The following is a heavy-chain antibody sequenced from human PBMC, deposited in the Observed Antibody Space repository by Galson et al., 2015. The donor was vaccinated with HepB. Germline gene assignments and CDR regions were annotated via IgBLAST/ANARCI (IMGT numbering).Heavy chain of an antibody. D-gene: IGHD3-22*01. CDR2: ISYDGSNK. Sequence: SLRLSCAASGFTFSSYAMHWVRQAPGKGLEWVAVISYDGSNKYYADSVKGRFTISRDNSKNTLYLQMNSLRAEDTAVYYCARDRHYYDSSGYYPEGFYYYGMDVWGQGTTVTVSS. CDR3: ARDRHYYDSSGYYPEGFYYYGMDV. CDR1: GFTFSSYA. V-gene: IGHV3-30*04. J-gene: IGHJ6*02.